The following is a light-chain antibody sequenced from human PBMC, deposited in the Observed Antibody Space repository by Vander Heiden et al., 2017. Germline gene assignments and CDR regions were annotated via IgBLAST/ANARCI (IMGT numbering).Light chain of an antibody. Sequence: QSVLTQPPSVSGARGQRVTIPCTGSRSNIGAGYDVHWYQQLPGTAPKLLIYGNNNRPSGVPDRFSGSKSGTSASLAITGLQAEDEADFYCQSYDTSLSGNYVFGTGTKVTVL. CDR1: RSNIGAGYD. J-gene: IGLJ1*01. CDR2: GNN. V-gene: IGLV1-40*01. CDR3: QSYDTSLSGNYV.